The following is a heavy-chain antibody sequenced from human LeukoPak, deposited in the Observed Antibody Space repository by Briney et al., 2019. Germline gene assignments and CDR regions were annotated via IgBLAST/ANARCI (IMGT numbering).Heavy chain of an antibody. Sequence: SETLSLTCTVSGGSISSSSYYWGWIRQPPGKGLEWIGSIYYSGSTYYNPSLKSRVTISVDTSKNQFSLKLSSVTAADTAVYYYAKGSGYDYSWFDPWGQGTLVTVSS. D-gene: IGHD5-12*01. V-gene: IGHV4-39*01. CDR1: GGSISSSSYY. J-gene: IGHJ5*02. CDR2: IYYSGST. CDR3: AKGSGYDYSWFDP.